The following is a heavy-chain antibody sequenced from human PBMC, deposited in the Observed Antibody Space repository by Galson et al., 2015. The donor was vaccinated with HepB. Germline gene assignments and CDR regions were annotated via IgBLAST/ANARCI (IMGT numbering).Heavy chain of an antibody. V-gene: IGHV3-30*02. J-gene: IGHJ5*02. CDR1: GFTFSTYG. Sequence: SLRLPCAASGFTFSTYGMHWVRQAPGKGLEWVAFIRYDGTKKYYADSVKGRFTISRDYSKNTVYLQMNSLRPEDTAVYYCATDSSSWYSPIDHWGQGTLVTVSS. CDR2: IRYDGTKK. D-gene: IGHD6-13*01. CDR3: ATDSSSWYSPIDH.